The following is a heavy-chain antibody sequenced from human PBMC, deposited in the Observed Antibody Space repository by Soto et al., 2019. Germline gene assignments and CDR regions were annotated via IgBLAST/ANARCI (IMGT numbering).Heavy chain of an antibody. CDR3: ARDLTAGDDAFDL. CDR1: GFTFSSYA. Sequence: QVQLVESGGGVVQPGRSLRLSCAASGFTFSSYAMHWVRQAPGKGLEWVAVISYDGSNKYYADSVKGRFTISRDNSKNTLYLQMHSLRAEDTAVYYCARDLTAGDDAFDLWGQGTMVTVSS. J-gene: IGHJ3*01. D-gene: IGHD1-20*01. CDR2: ISYDGSNK. V-gene: IGHV3-30-3*01.